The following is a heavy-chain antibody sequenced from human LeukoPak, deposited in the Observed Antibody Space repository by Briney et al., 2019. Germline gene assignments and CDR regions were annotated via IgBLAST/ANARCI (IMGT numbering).Heavy chain of an antibody. V-gene: IGHV1-46*01. CDR3: ARGGIVGTAMVIGFSY. CDR2: INPSGGST. J-gene: IGHJ4*02. CDR1: GYTFTRYY. Sequence: ASVKVSCKASGYTFTRYYIHWVRQAPGQGLEWMGTINPSGGSTSYAQKFQGRLTVTRDTSKNQFSLKLSSVTAADTAVYYCARGGIVGTAMVIGFSYWGQGTLVTVSS. D-gene: IGHD5-18*01.